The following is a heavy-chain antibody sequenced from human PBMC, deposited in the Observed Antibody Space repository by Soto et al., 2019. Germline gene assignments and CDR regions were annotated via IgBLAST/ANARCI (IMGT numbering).Heavy chain of an antibody. Sequence: QVQLPQWGTGLLKPAETLSLTCAVYVGAFSGYSWTWIRQSPGKGLECIGEINDSGTTNYNPSLKSRVTFSVDLTKKQGFLNFRSVTAADTAVYYCARGNFYGWYFDLWGRGTLVTVSS. CDR3: ARGNFYGWYFDL. CDR2: INDSGTT. J-gene: IGHJ2*01. CDR1: VGAFSGYS. V-gene: IGHV4-34*01. D-gene: IGHD4-17*01.